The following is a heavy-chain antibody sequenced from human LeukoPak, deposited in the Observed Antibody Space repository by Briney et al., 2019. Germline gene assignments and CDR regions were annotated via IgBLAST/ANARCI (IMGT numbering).Heavy chain of an antibody. CDR1: GGSFSGYY. CDR3: ARDCSSTSCHYYYMDV. D-gene: IGHD2-2*01. Sequence: SETLSLTCAVYGGSFSGYYWSWIRQPPGKGLEWIGEINHSGSTNYNPSLKSRVTISVDTSKNQFSLKLSSVTAADTAVHYCARDCSSTSCHYYYMDVWGKGTTVTVSS. CDR2: INHSGST. J-gene: IGHJ6*03. V-gene: IGHV4-34*01.